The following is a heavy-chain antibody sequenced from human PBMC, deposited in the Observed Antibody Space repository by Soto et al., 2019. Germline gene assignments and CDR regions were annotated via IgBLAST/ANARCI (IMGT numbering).Heavy chain of an antibody. CDR2: IYYSGST. V-gene: IGHV4-31*03. CDR3: ARDGSDCGGDCYNAFDI. CDR1: GGSISSGGYY. D-gene: IGHD2-21*02. J-gene: IGHJ3*02. Sequence: SETLSLTCTVSGGSISSGGYYWSWIRQHPGKGLEWIGYIYYSGSTYYNPSLKSRVTISVDTSKNQFSLKLSSVTAADTAVYYCARDGSDCGGDCYNAFDIWGQGTMVTVSS.